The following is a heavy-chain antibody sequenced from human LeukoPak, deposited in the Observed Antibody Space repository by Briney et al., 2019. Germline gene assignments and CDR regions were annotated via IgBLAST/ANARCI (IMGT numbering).Heavy chain of an antibody. CDR2: IKGTGLTT. D-gene: IGHD3-16*01. CDR1: GFIFSDYY. V-gene: IGHV3-11*04. J-gene: IGHJ6*03. CDR3: ARAGELRYMDV. Sequence: TGGSLRLSCAASGFIFSDYYMSWIRQAPGKGLEWVSTIKGTGLTTYYADSVKGRFTISRDNAKNSLFLQMSSLRVDDTAIYYCARAGELRYMDVWGKGTAVTVSS.